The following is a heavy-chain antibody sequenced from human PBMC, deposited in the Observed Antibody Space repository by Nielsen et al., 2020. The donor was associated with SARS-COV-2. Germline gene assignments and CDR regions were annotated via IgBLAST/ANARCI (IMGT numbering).Heavy chain of an antibody. CDR1: GYTFTSYY. Sequence: ASVKVSCKASGYTFTSYYMHWVRQAPGRGLEWMGVINPSGGSTSYAQKFQGRVTMTRDTSTSTVYMELSSLRSEDTAVYYCARDVNLTGYYSYWGQGTLVTVSS. CDR3: ARDVNLTGYYSY. CDR2: INPSGGST. V-gene: IGHV1-46*01. D-gene: IGHD3-9*01. J-gene: IGHJ4*02.